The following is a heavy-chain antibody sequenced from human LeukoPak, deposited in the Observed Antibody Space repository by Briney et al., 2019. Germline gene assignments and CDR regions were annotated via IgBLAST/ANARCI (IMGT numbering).Heavy chain of an antibody. Sequence: GGSLRLSCAASGFTFSSYGMHWVRQAPGKGLEWVAFIRYGGSNKYYADSVKGRFTISSDNSKNTLYLQMNSLRAEDTALYYCARDLVRSYGSGSYYNCLGYWGQGTLVTVSS. D-gene: IGHD3-10*01. CDR2: IRYGGSNK. J-gene: IGHJ4*02. V-gene: IGHV3-30*02. CDR3: ARDLVRSYGSGSYYNCLGY. CDR1: GFTFSSYG.